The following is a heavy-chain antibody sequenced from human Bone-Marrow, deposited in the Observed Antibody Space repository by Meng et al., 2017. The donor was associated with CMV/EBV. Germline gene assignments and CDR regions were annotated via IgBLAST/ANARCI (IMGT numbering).Heavy chain of an antibody. D-gene: IGHD3-22*01. CDR3: ARQYYYDSSGYYGGYYYGMDV. Sequence: GSLRLSCTVSGGSISSSSYYWGWIRQPPGKGLEWIGSIYYSGSTYYNPSLKSRVTISVDTSKNQFSLKLSSVTAADTAVYYCARQYYYDSSGYYGGYYYGMDVWGQGNTVTVSS. CDR2: IYYSGST. J-gene: IGHJ6*02. V-gene: IGHV4-39*01. CDR1: GGSISSSSYY.